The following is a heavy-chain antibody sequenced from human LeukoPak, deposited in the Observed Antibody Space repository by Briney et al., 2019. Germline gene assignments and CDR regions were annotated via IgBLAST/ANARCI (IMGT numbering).Heavy chain of an antibody. D-gene: IGHD6-19*01. CDR2: IKQDGSEK. CDR1: GFTFSRYW. V-gene: IGHV3-7*01. CDR3: AKSVAGSLDY. Sequence: GESLRLSCAASGFTFSRYWMSWVRQAPGKGLEWVATIKQDGSEKYYVDSVKGRFTISTDNAKNSLYLQMNSLRAEDTAVYYCAKSVAGSLDYWGQGTLVTVSS. J-gene: IGHJ4*02.